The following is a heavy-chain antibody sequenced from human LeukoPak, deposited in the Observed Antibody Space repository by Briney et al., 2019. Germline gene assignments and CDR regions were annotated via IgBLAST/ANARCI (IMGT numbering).Heavy chain of an antibody. J-gene: IGHJ6*02. D-gene: IGHD3-9*01. CDR2: LSGSGGST. V-gene: IGHV3-23*01. CDR3: ANRFDQYGMDV. Sequence: GGSLRLSCAASGFTFSSYAMTWVRQAPGKGLEWVSALSGSGGSTYYADSVKGRFTISRDNSKNTLYLQMNSLRAEDTAVYYCANRFDQYGMDVWGQGTTVTVSS. CDR1: GFTFSSYA.